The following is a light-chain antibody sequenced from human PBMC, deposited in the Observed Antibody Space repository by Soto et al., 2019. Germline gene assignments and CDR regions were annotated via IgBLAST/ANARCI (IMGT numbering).Light chain of an antibody. J-gene: IGKJ4*01. CDR3: QQYNSISLLT. V-gene: IGKV1-5*03. Sequence: DIQMTQTPSTLSASVGDRLTLTCRASQSMSNWLAWYQQKPGKAPKLLIYKASTLESGFPSRFSGSGSGTEFTLTISSLQPDAFATYYCQQYNSISLLTFGGGTKVEIK. CDR1: QSMSNW. CDR2: KAS.